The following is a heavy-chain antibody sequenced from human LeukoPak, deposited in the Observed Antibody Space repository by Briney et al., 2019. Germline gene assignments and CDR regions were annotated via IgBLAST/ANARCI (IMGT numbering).Heavy chain of an antibody. CDR2: MNPNSGNT. CDR3: ARGQTKRITIFGVVIIDDWFDP. J-gene: IGHJ5*02. CDR1: GYTFTSYD. Sequence: ASVKVFRKASGYTFTSYDINWVRQATGQGLEWMGWMNPNSGNTGYAQKFQGRVTITRNTSISTAYMELSSLRSEDTAVYYCARGQTKRITIFGVVIIDDWFDPWGQGTLVTVSS. D-gene: IGHD3-3*01. V-gene: IGHV1-8*03.